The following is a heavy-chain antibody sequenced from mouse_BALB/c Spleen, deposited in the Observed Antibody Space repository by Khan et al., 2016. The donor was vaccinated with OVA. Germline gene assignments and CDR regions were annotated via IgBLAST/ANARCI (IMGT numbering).Heavy chain of an antibody. Sequence: EVQLQESGPELMKPGASVKISCKASGYSFTSYYIHWVMESHGKSLEWIGYIDPFSGDTTYNQKFKGKATLTVDKSSSTAYILPSNLTSEDSAVYYCTRHGYVAWFTYWGQGTLVTVSA. CDR3: TRHGYVAWFTY. D-gene: IGHD2-2*01. J-gene: IGHJ3*01. CDR1: GYSFTSYY. V-gene: IGHV1S135*01. CDR2: IDPFSGDT.